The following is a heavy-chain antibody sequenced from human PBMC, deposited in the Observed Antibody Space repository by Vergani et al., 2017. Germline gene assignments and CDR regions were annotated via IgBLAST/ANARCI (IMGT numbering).Heavy chain of an antibody. CDR1: GYSISSGYY. CDR3: TRHGRSGWAGYFQH. D-gene: IGHD6-19*01. CDR2: IYYTGTT. V-gene: IGHV4-38-2*01. J-gene: IGHJ1*01. Sequence: QVQLPESGPGLVKPSETLSLTCAVSGYSISSGYYWGWIRQPPGKGLEWIGTIYYTGTTYYNEAHKSRLTISVDTSKNQFSLNLTSVTAADTAVYYCTRHGRSGWAGYFQHWGQGTLVTASS.